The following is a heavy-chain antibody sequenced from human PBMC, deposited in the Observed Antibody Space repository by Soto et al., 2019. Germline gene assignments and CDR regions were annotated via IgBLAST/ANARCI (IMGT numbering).Heavy chain of an antibody. V-gene: IGHV1-69*01. CDR2: IIPMFGTA. Sequence: QVQLVQSGAEVKKPGSSVKVSCKASGGTFSSYAISWVRQAPGQGLEWMGGIIPMFGTANYAEEFRDRITITADESTSTAYMELSSLRSEDTAVYFCARGVPYSYFDYWGQGTLVTVSS. CDR1: GGTFSSYA. J-gene: IGHJ4*02. CDR3: ARGVPYSYFDY. D-gene: IGHD1-26*01.